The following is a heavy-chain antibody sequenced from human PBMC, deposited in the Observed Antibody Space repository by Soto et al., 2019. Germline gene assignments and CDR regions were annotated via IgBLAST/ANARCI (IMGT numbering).Heavy chain of an antibody. CDR3: ARAPVALNGYGGYFDD. Sequence: QVQLVQSGAEVKKPGSSVKVSCKASGGTFSSYAISWVRQAPGQGLEWMGGIIPIFGTANYAQKFQGRVTITADESTSIAYMELSSLRSEDTAVYYCARAPVALNGYGGYFDDWGQGTLVTVSS. CDR1: GGTFSSYA. D-gene: IGHD4-17*01. CDR2: IIPIFGTA. V-gene: IGHV1-69*01. J-gene: IGHJ4*02.